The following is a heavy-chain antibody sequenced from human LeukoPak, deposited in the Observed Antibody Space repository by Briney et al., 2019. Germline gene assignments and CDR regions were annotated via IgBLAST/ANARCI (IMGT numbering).Heavy chain of an antibody. J-gene: IGHJ4*02. Sequence: PGGSLRLSCAASGFTVSSSYMSWVRQAPGKGLEWVSVIYSGGSTYYADSVKGRFTISRDNSKNTLYLQMNSLRAEDTAVYYCARGQWLVGGYYFDYWGQGTLVTVSS. V-gene: IGHV3-53*01. CDR1: GFTVSSSY. CDR2: IYSGGST. D-gene: IGHD6-19*01. CDR3: ARGQWLVGGYYFDY.